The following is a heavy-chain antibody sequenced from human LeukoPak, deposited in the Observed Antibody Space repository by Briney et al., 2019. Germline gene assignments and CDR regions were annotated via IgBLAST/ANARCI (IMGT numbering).Heavy chain of an antibody. J-gene: IGHJ4*02. D-gene: IGHD3-10*01. Sequence: ASVKVSCKASGYTLTSYAMNWVRQAPGQGLEWMGWINTNTGNPTYAQGFTGRFVFSLDTSVSTAYLQISSLKAEDTAVYYCAIQAPYYYGSGSYLGYWGQGTLVTVSS. CDR3: AIQAPYYYGSGSYLGY. CDR1: GYTLTSYA. V-gene: IGHV7-4-1*02. CDR2: INTNTGNP.